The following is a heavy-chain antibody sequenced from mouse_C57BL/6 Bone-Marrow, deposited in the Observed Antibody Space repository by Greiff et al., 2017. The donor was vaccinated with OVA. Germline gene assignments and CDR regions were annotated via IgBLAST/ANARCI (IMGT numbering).Heavy chain of an antibody. CDR2: IDPENGDT. Sequence: DVQLVGSGAELVRPGASVKLSCTASGFNIKDDYMHWVKQRPEQGLEWIGWIDPENGDTEYASKFQGKATITADTSSNTAYLQLSSLTSEDTAVYYCTPIYYDYNFDYWGQGTTLTVSS. CDR3: TPIYYDYNFDY. J-gene: IGHJ2*01. V-gene: IGHV14-4*01. CDR1: GFNIKDDY. D-gene: IGHD2-4*01.